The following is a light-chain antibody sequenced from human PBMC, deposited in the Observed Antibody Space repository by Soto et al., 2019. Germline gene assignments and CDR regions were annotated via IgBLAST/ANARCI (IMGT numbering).Light chain of an antibody. CDR2: DVS. CDR1: NSDVGGYNY. CDR3: SSYTSSSTYV. V-gene: IGLV2-14*01. J-gene: IGLJ1*01. Sequence: QSVLTQPAPVSGSPGQSITISCTGTNSDVGGYNYVSWYQQHPGKAPKLIIYDVSNRPSGVSNRFSGSKSGNTASLTISGLQAEDEADYYCSSYTSSSTYVFGTGTKLTVL.